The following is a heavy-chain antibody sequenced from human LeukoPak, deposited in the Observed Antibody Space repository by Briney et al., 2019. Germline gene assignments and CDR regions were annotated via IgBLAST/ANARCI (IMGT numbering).Heavy chain of an antibody. CDR2: ISSTSSYI. CDR3: AREDNYYGSGTPFDY. V-gene: IGHV3-21*01. J-gene: IGHJ4*02. D-gene: IGHD3-10*01. Sequence: GGSLRLSCAASGFTFSTYSMNWVRQAPGRGLEWVSSISSTSSYIYYADSVKGRFTISRDNAKNSLYLQTNSLRAEDTAVYYCAREDNYYGSGTPFDYWGQGTLVTVSS. CDR1: GFTFSTYS.